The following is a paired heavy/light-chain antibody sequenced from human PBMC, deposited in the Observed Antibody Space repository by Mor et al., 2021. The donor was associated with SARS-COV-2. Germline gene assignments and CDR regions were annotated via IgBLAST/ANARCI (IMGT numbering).Heavy chain of an antibody. CDR1: GFSVSTNY. CDR2: IHSGGTT. D-gene: IGHD2-15*01. CDR3: ARRYSTNVLDY. V-gene: IGHV3-66*04. Sequence: EVQLVESGGGLVQPGGSLRLSCAASGFSVSTNYLTWVRQAPGEGLEWVSVIHSGGTTYYADSVKGRFTISRDNSNNTLYLQMNSLRAEDTAVYYCARRYSTNVLDYWGRGTLVTVSS. J-gene: IGHJ4*02.
Light chain of an antibody. J-gene: IGLJ1*01. CDR3: CSYAGISTFEV. V-gene: IGLV2-23*02. CDR2: DVS. CDR1: SSDVGSYNL. Sequence: QSALTQPASVSGSPGQSITISCTGTSSDVGSYNLVSWYQQHPGKAPKLMIFDVSQRPSGVSDRFSGSKSGNTASLTISGLQAEDEADYYCCSYAGISTFEVFGTGTKVTVL.